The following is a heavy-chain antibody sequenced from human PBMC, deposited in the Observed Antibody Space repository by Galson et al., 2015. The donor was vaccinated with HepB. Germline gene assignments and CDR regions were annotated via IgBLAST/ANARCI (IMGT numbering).Heavy chain of an antibody. D-gene: IGHD2-2*02. CDR1: GFIFSDHF. J-gene: IGHJ5*02. CDR2: ISYDGSNK. V-gene: IGHV3-30-3*01. Sequence: LRLSCAASGFIFSDHFMDWVRLAPGKGLEWVAVISYDGSNKYYADSVKGRFTISRDNSKNTLSLQMNSLRAEDTAVYYCARGRYCSRTSCYRDGDWFDPWGQGTLVTVSS. CDR3: ARGRYCSRTSCYRDGDWFDP.